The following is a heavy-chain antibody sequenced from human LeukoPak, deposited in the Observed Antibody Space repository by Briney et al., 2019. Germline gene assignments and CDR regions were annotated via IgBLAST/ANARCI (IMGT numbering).Heavy chain of an antibody. D-gene: IGHD3-3*01. Sequence: GGSLRLPCAASGFTFRSYAMHWVRQAPGKGLEYVSAISGSGGSTYYANSVKGRFTISRDNSKNTLYLQMGSLRAEDMAVYYCARVGDVDAFDIWGQGTMVTVSS. V-gene: IGHV3-64*01. CDR2: ISGSGGST. CDR3: ARVGDVDAFDI. J-gene: IGHJ3*02. CDR1: GFTFRSYA.